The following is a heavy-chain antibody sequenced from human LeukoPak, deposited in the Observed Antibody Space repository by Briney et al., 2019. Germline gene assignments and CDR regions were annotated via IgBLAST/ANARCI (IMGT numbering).Heavy chain of an antibody. CDR1: GFTFSNAW. J-gene: IGHJ4*02. V-gene: IGHV3-15*01. CDR3: TTELVVVPAATYYFDY. D-gene: IGHD2-2*01. Sequence: GGSLRLSCAASGFTFSNAWMSWVRQAPGKGLEWVGRIKSKTDGGTTDYAAPVKGRFTISRDDSENTLYLQMNSLKTEDTAVYYCTTELVVVPAATYYFDYWGQGTLVTVSS. CDR2: IKSKTDGGTT.